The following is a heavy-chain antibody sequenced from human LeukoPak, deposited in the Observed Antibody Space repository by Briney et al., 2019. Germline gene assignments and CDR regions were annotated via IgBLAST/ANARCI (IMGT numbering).Heavy chain of an antibody. D-gene: IGHD3-22*01. CDR2: IWYDGSNK. CDR3: ARPYYDSSGYYYWRNAFDI. Sequence: PGGSLRLSCAASGFTFSSYGMHWVRQAPGKGLEWVAVIWYDGSNKYYADSAKGRFTISRDNSKNTLYLQMNSLRAEDTAVYYCARPYYDSSGYYYWRNAFDIWGQGTMVTVSS. CDR1: GFTFSSYG. J-gene: IGHJ3*02. V-gene: IGHV3-33*01.